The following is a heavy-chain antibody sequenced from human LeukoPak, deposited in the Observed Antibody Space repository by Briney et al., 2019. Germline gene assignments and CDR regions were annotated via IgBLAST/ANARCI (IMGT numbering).Heavy chain of an antibody. CDR3: AKAGGSGSYYRVGEPYDAFDI. CDR2: ISWNSGSI. Sequence: SGGSLRLSCAASGFTFDDYAMHWVRQAPGKGLEWVSGISWNSGSIGYADSVKGRFTISRDNAKNSLYLQMNSLRAEDTALYYCAKAGGSGSYYRVGEPYDAFDIWGQGTMVTVSS. V-gene: IGHV3-9*01. J-gene: IGHJ3*02. D-gene: IGHD3-10*01. CDR1: GFTFDDYA.